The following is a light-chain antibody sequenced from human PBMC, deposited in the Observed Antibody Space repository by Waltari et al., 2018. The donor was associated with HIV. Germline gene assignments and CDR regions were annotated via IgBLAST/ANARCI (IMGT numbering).Light chain of an antibody. CDR3: NSRDSSGNHYV. J-gene: IGLJ1*01. CDR1: SLRSYY. Sequence: SSELTQDPAVSVALGQTVRITCQGDSLRSYYASWYQQKPGQAPVLVTNGKNNRPSGIPDRFSGSSSGNTASLTITGAQAEDEADYYCNSRDSSGNHYVFGTGTKVTVL. CDR2: GKN. V-gene: IGLV3-19*01.